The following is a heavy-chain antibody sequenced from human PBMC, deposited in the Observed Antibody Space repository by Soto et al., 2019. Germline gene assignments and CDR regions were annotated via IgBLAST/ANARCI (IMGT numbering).Heavy chain of an antibody. CDR3: AKGGSGSYSNAFDI. Sequence: QLQLQESGPGLVKPSETLSLTCTVSGGSISSSSYYWGWIRQPPGKGLEWIGSIYYSGSTYYNPSLXXXGXXSVDTSNTQFSLKLSSVTAAGTAVYYCAKGGSGSYSNAFDIWGQGTMVTVSS. D-gene: IGHD3-10*01. V-gene: IGHV4-39*01. J-gene: IGHJ3*02. CDR2: IYYSGST. CDR1: GGSISSSSYY.